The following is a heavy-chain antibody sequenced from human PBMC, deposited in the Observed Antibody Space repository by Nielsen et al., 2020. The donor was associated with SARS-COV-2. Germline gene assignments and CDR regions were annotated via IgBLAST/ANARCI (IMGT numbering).Heavy chain of an antibody. CDR3: AREHYGDYVIDY. D-gene: IGHD4-17*01. J-gene: IGHJ4*02. CDR2: IWYDGSNK. CDR1: GFTFSSYE. Sequence: GESLKISCAASGFTFSSYEMNWVRQAPGKGLEWVAVIWYDGSNKYYADSVKGRFTISRDNSKNTLYLQMNSLRAEDTAVYYCAREHYGDYVIDYWGQGTLVTVSS. V-gene: IGHV3-33*08.